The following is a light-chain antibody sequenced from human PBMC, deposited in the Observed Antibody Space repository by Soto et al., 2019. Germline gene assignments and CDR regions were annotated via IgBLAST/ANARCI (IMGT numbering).Light chain of an antibody. CDR3: MQGSHWPPIT. CDR2: LGS. V-gene: IGKV2-28*01. CDR1: QSLLHSNGYNY. Sequence: DIVMTQSPLSLPVTPGEPASISCRSSQSLLHSNGYNYLDWYLQKPGQSPQLLIYLGSNRASGVPDRFSGSGSGTDFTLKISRVEAEDVGLYYCMQGSHWPPITFGQGTRLEI. J-gene: IGKJ5*01.